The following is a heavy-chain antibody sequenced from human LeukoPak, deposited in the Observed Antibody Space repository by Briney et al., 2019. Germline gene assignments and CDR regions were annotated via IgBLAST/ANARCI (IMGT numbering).Heavy chain of an antibody. Sequence: GESLKISCKGSGYSFTSYWIGWVRQMPGKGLEWMGIIYPGDSDTRYSPSFQGQVTISADKSISTAYLQWSSLKASDTAMYYCARRLRSPGIAAAALTWFDPWGQGTLVTVSS. CDR3: ARRLRSPGIAAAALTWFDP. CDR1: GYSFTSYW. J-gene: IGHJ5*02. D-gene: IGHD6-13*01. CDR2: IYPGDSDT. V-gene: IGHV5-51*01.